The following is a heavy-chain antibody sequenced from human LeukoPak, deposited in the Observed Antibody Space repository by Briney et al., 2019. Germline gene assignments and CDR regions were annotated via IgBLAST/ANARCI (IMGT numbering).Heavy chain of an antibody. J-gene: IGHJ4*02. Sequence: GGSLRLSCAASGFTFSGSWMHWVRQAPGKGLVWVSRIDDDGSITTYADSVKGRFTISRDNAKNTLYLEMKSLRAEDTAVYYCARALGSSSDYWGQGTLVTVSS. CDR1: GFTFSGSW. CDR3: ARALGSSSDY. CDR2: IDDDGSIT. D-gene: IGHD1-26*01. V-gene: IGHV3-74*01.